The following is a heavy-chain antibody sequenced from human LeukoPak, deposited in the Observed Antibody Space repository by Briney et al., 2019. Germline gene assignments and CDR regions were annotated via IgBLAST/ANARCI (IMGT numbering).Heavy chain of an antibody. D-gene: IGHD5-18*01. J-gene: IGHJ6*03. CDR3: ARGSVQLWLRDTYYYMDV. V-gene: IGHV3-20*04. CDR1: GFTFDDYA. CDR2: INWNGRIT. Sequence: GDSLRLSCAASGFTFDDYAMKWVRQVPGRGLEWVSGINWNGRITEYADSVKDRFTISRQNTKNSLYLYMNNLGGEDTALYFCARGSVQLWLRDTYYYMDVWDKGTTVTVSS.